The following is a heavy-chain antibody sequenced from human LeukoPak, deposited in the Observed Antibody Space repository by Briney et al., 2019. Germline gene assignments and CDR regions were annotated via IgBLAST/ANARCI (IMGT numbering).Heavy chain of an antibody. V-gene: IGHV1-2*02. Sequence: ASVKVSCKASGYTFTGYYIHWVRQAPGQGLEWMGWINPNSGGTNYAQKFQGRVTMTRDTSISTAFMELSRLRSDDTAVYYCARDWSPDAAAGLNWFDPWGQGTLVTVSS. J-gene: IGHJ5*02. CDR2: INPNSGGT. D-gene: IGHD6-13*01. CDR1: GYTFTGYY. CDR3: ARDWSPDAAAGLNWFDP.